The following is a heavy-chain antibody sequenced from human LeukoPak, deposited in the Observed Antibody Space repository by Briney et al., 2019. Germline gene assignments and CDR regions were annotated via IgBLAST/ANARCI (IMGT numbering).Heavy chain of an antibody. Sequence: HSGGSLRLSCAASGFTFSSYWMSWVRQAPGKGLEWVANIKQDGSEKYYVDSVKGRFTISRDNAKNSLYLQMNSLRAEDTAVYYCARDKYSGSYFSWFDPWGQGTLVTVSS. CDR3: ARDKYSGSYFSWFDP. D-gene: IGHD1-26*01. CDR1: GFTFSSYW. V-gene: IGHV3-7*03. J-gene: IGHJ5*02. CDR2: IKQDGSEK.